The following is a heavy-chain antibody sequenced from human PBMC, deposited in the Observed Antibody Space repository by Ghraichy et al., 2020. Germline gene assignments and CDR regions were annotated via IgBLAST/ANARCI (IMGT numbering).Heavy chain of an antibody. CDR3: ARDLWAFDI. Sequence: GGSLRLSCVGSGFDVSINRMSWVRQAPGKWLEWVSAIYSGGTTDYADSVKGRFTFSRDNSKNTVYLQMNSLRVDDTAVYYCARDLWAFDIWGQGTLVTVSS. CDR2: IYSGGTT. V-gene: IGHV3-53*01. J-gene: IGHJ3*02. CDR1: GFDVSINR. D-gene: IGHD2-21*01.